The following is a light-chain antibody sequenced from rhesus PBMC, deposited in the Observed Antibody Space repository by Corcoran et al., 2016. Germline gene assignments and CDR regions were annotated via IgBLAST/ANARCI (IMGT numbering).Light chain of an antibody. V-gene: IGKV1-22*01. Sequence: DIQMTQSPSSLSASVGDTVTITCRASQSISSWVDWYQQKPGKAPKVLVYKASSLHSGVPSRFSGSGSGTDFTLTISSLQPEDFATYFCLQYSSSPYSFGQGTKVEIK. CDR1: QSISSW. CDR2: KAS. J-gene: IGKJ2*01. CDR3: LQYSSSPYS.